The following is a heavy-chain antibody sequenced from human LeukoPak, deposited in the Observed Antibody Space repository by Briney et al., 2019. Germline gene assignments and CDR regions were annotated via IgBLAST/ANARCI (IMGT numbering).Heavy chain of an antibody. CDR3: AKRGVVIRGILVIGYHQEAYHYDF. CDR1: GISLSNYA. Sequence: PGGSLRLSCVVSGISLSNYAMTWVRQAPGKGLEWGSYISEGGGSTTYADSVKGRFTISRDTSLNTLYLQMNNLRAEDTAVYFCAKRGVVIRGILVIGYHQEAYHYDFWGQGVLVTVSS. D-gene: IGHD3-10*01. J-gene: IGHJ4*02. V-gene: IGHV3-23*01. CDR2: ISEGGGST.